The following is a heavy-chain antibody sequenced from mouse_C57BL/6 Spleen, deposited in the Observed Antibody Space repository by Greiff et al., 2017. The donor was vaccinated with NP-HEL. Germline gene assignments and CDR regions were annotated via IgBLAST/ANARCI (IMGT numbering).Heavy chain of an antibody. J-gene: IGHJ3*01. CDR1: GYSFTGYY. Sequence: EVQLQQSGPELVKPGASVKISCKASGYSFTGYYMHWVKQSSEKSLEWIGEINPSTGGTSYNQKFKGKATLTVDKSSSTAYMQLKSLTSEDSAVYYCARRGITTVVEPPFAYWGQGTLVTVSA. CDR3: ARRGITTVVEPPFAY. CDR2: INPSTGGT. V-gene: IGHV1-43*01. D-gene: IGHD1-1*01.